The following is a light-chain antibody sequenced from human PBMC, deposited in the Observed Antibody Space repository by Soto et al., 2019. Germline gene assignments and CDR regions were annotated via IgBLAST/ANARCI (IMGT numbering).Light chain of an antibody. CDR2: DVR. Sequence: QSVLTQPRSVSGSPGQSVTISCTGTSSDVGGYDFLSWYQHHPGKAPKLKISDVRKQPPGVPTRFSGSKSRNTASLPISGRQAEDEADYYCCSYAGDLALFGGGTK. J-gene: IGLJ2*01. CDR1: SSDVGGYDF. CDR3: CSYAGDLAL. V-gene: IGLV2-11*01.